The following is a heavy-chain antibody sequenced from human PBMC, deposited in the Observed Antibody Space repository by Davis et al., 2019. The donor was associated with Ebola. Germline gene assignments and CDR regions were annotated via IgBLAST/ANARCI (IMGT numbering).Heavy chain of an antibody. CDR1: GASINSHY. D-gene: IGHD3-10*01. V-gene: IGHV4-59*08. CDR3: ARVGGSGNYDLEALDN. Sequence: PGGSLRLSCTVSGASINSHYWSWVRQPPGKGLEWIGYIFHRGDTNYNPSLKSRVAISVDTSKNQFSLKLASVTAADTAVYFCARVGGSGNYDLEALDNWGQGSLLTVSS. CDR2: IFHRGDT. J-gene: IGHJ4*02.